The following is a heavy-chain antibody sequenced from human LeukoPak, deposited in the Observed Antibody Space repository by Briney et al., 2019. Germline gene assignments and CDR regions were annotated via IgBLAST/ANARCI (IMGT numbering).Heavy chain of an antibody. CDR3: AALYNFGSGSYSPIDY. J-gene: IGHJ4*02. CDR1: GFTFTRSA. Sequence: GTSVKVSCKASGFTFTRSAMQWVRQARGQRLEWIGWIVVGSGNTNYAQKFQERVTITRDMSTSTAHMELSSLRSEDTAVYYCAALYNFGSGSYSPIDYWGQGTLVTVFS. CDR2: IVVGSGNT. V-gene: IGHV1-58*02. D-gene: IGHD3-10*01.